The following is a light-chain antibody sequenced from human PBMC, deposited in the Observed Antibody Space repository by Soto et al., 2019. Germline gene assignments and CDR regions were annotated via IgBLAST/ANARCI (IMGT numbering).Light chain of an antibody. CDR1: LTITNS. CDR2: DAS. CDR3: QQYNGYWT. J-gene: IGKJ1*01. Sequence: IRVTKSASTLSASVGARVTFTCRASLTITNSLAWYQQKPGKAPNLLIYDASTLESGVPSRFSGSGSGTQFTLTITSLQPDDFATYYCQQYNGYWTFGQGTKVDIK. V-gene: IGKV1-5*01.